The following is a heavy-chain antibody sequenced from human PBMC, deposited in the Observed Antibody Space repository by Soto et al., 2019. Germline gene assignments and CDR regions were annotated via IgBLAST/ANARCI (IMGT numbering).Heavy chain of an antibody. CDR1: GYTFTRYN. CDR2: INAGNGNT. Sequence: QVQLVQAGVEVKKPGASVKVSCKASGYTFTRYNMHWVRQAPGQRLEWMGWINAGNGNTKYSQKFQGRVTITRDTAANTAYMELSSLISEDTAVYYCARPKDYDDCLDYWGQGALVTVSS. J-gene: IGHJ4*02. CDR3: ARPKDYDDCLDY. V-gene: IGHV1-3*01. D-gene: IGHD3-22*01.